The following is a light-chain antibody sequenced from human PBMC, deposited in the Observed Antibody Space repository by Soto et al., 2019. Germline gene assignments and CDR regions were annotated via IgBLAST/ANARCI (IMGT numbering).Light chain of an antibody. CDR3: QQYNTWLWT. Sequence: EVVMTQSPATLSVSPGERVTLSCRASQSINAHLAWYQQKPGQAPRLLIHGASTRYTGLPARFSGSGFGTEFILNISSLQSEDFAVYYCQQYNTWLWTFGQGTKVEIQ. V-gene: IGKV3-15*01. CDR2: GAS. CDR1: QSINAH. J-gene: IGKJ1*01.